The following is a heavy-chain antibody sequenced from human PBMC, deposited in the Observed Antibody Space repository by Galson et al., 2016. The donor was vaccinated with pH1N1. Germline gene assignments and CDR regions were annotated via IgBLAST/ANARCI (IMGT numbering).Heavy chain of an antibody. CDR3: AKVAGYRSVWFDY. CDR2: ISWNSGSI. CDR1: GFTFDDYA. D-gene: IGHD6-19*01. J-gene: IGHJ4*02. Sequence: SLRLSCAASGFTFDDYAMHWVRQAPGKGLEWVSGISWNSGSIGYADSVKGRFTISRDNAKNSLYLQMNSLRAEDTALYYCAKVAGYRSVWFDYWGQGTLVTVSS. V-gene: IGHV3-9*01.